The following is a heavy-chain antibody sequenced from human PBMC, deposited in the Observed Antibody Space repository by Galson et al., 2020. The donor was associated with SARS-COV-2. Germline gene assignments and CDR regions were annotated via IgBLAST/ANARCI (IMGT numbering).Heavy chain of an antibody. CDR1: GYTFTSYG. J-gene: IGHJ3*02. V-gene: IGHV1-18*01. CDR2: ISVYNGNT. D-gene: IGHD3-10*01. CDR3: ARCSYYYGQNRGTFDI. Sequence: GESLKISCKASGYTFTSYGIGWVRQAPGQGPEWMGWISVYNGNTNYAQKLQGRVTMTTDTSTSTAYMELRSLRSDDTAVYYCARCSYYYGQNRGTFDIWGQGTMVTVSS.